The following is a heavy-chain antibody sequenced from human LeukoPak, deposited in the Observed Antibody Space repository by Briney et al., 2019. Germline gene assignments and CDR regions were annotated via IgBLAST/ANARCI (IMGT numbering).Heavy chain of an antibody. Sequence: AETLSLTCTVSGYSFNSGYYWGWIREPPGKGLEGVGSIWHTGRTYYNQSLKSRVTISVDTAKNRFSLHLTSVTAADTAVYYCARITDLSVATDYWRQGTLVPVSS. D-gene: IGHD6-19*01. J-gene: IGHJ4*02. CDR3: ARITDLSVATDY. CDR2: IWHTGRT. V-gene: IGHV4-38-2*02. CDR1: GYSFNSGYY.